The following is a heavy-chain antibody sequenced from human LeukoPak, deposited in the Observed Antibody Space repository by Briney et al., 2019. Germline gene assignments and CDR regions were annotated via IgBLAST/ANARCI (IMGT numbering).Heavy chain of an antibody. V-gene: IGHV1-18*01. CDR2: VSAYNGNT. J-gene: IGHJ5*02. Sequence: ASMKVSCKASGYTFTSYGISWVRQAPGQGLEWMGWVSAYNGNTNYAQKLQGRVTMTTDTSTSTAYMELRSLRSDDTAVYYCARDPSPPYYDILTGLFDPWGQGTLVTVSS. CDR3: ARDPSPPYYDILTGLFDP. CDR1: GYTFTSYG. D-gene: IGHD3-9*01.